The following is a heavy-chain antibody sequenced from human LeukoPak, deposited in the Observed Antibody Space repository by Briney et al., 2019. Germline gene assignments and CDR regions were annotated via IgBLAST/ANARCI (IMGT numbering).Heavy chain of an antibody. V-gene: IGHV1-8*01. J-gene: IGHJ3*02. CDR3: ARMGYYDILTGQSDAFDI. D-gene: IGHD3-9*01. CDR2: MNPNSGNT. Sequence: ASVKVSCKASGYTFTSYDINWVRQATGQGLEWMGWMNPNSGNTGYAQKFQGRVTVTRNTSISTAYMELSSLRSEDTAVYYCARMGYYDILTGQSDAFDIWGQGTMVTVSS. CDR1: GYTFTSYD.